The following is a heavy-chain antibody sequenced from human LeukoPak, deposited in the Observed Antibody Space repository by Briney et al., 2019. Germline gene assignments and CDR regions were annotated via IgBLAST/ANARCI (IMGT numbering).Heavy chain of an antibody. Sequence: SETLSLTCTVSGGSVNSADYYWSWIRQPPGKGLEWIGYIYFSGSTNYNPSLKSRVTISVDTSKNQFSLKLSSVTAADTAVYYCARDVNGYYVDVWGQGTSVTV. V-gene: IGHV4-61*08. J-gene: IGHJ6*02. CDR1: GGSVNSADYY. CDR3: ARDVNGYYVDV. CDR2: IYFSGST. D-gene: IGHD3-10*01.